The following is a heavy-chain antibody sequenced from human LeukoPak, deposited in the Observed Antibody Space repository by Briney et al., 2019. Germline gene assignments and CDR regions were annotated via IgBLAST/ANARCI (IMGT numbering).Heavy chain of an antibody. CDR3: ARTPYSGYDLGNYYYYMDV. J-gene: IGHJ6*03. CDR1: GFTFSSYL. V-gene: IGHV3-7*01. CDR2: IKQDGSEK. D-gene: IGHD5-12*01. Sequence: GGSLRLSCAASGFTFSSYLMSWVRQAPGKGLEWVANIKQDGSEKYYVDSVKGRFTISRDNAKTSLYLQMNSLRAEDTAVYFCARTPYSGYDLGNYYYYMDVWGKGTTVTVSS.